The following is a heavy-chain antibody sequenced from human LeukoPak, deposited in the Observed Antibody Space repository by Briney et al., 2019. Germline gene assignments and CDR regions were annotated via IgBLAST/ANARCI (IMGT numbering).Heavy chain of an antibody. D-gene: IGHD3-10*01. CDR1: GFTFSSFG. V-gene: IGHV3-23*01. J-gene: IGHJ4*02. CDR2: ISGGGGST. CDR3: AKSKPYYYGSGSYYKNPFDY. Sequence: GGTLRFSCAASGFTFSSFGMSWFPQAPGKGREWVSAISGGGGSTYYADSVKGRFTISRDNSKNTLYLQMNSLRAEDTALYYCAKSKPYYYGSGSYYKNPFDYWGQGTLVTVSS.